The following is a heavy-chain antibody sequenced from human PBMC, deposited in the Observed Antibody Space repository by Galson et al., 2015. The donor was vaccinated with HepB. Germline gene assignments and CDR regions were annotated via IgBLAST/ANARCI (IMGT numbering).Heavy chain of an antibody. Sequence: SLRLSCAASGFTFGDAWMSWVRQAPGKGLEWVGRIKSKGDGGTADYAAPVKGRFTISRDDSENMLSLQMDSLKTEDTAVYYCTTYPLRYCSGASCYAYFDYWGQGTLVTVSS. J-gene: IGHJ4*02. CDR2: IKSKGDGGTA. D-gene: IGHD2-2*01. V-gene: IGHV3-15*01. CDR3: TTYPLRYCSGASCYAYFDY. CDR1: GFTFGDAW.